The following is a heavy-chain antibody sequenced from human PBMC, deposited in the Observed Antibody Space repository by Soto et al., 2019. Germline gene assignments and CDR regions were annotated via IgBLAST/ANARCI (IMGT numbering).Heavy chain of an antibody. Sequence: EVQLLESGGGLVQPGGSLRLSCAASGFTFSTYSMNWVRQAPGKGLEWVSFITSGSSTIYYADSVKSRFTISRDNAKSSLYLQMNSLRDDDTAVYYCARDVTEYWGQGTLVTVSS. CDR2: ITSGSSTI. CDR1: GFTFSTYS. V-gene: IGHV3-48*02. D-gene: IGHD5-18*01. J-gene: IGHJ4*02. CDR3: ARDVTEY.